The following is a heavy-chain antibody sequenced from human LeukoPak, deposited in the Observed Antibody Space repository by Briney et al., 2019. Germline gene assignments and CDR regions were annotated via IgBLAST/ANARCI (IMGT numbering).Heavy chain of an antibody. D-gene: IGHD6-13*01. J-gene: IGHJ4*02. Sequence: AASVTVSFKASGYTFTGYYMHWVRQAPGQGLEWMGWINPNSGGTKYAQKFQGRVTMTRDTSISTAYMELSRLRSDDTAVYYCARTGYSSTYRFTGDYWGQGTLVTVSS. CDR3: ARTGYSSTYRFTGDY. V-gene: IGHV1-2*02. CDR1: GYTFTGYY. CDR2: INPNSGGT.